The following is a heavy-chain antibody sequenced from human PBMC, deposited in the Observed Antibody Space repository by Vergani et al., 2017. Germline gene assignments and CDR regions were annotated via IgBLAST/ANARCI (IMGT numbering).Heavy chain of an antibody. V-gene: IGHV1-69*08. CDR2: IIPILGIA. J-gene: IGHJ4*02. D-gene: IGHD4-23*01. CDR3: ARDPSTVVSPYYFDS. Sequence: QVQLVQSGAEVKKPGSSVKVSCKASGGTFSSYTISWVRQAPGQGLEWMGRIIPILGIANYAQKFQGRVTITADKSTSTAYMELSSLRSEDTAVYYCARDPSTVVSPYYFDSWGQGTLVTVSS. CDR1: GGTFSSYT.